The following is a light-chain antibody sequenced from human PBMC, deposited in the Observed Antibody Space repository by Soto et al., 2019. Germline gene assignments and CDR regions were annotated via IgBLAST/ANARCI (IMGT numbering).Light chain of an antibody. CDR3: GTWDGSLSAGV. CDR2: DDN. Sequence: QSVLTQPPSVSAAPGQKVTISCSGGSSNIENNYVSWYQHLPGTAPKLLIYDDNNRPSGIPDRFSGSKSGTSATLGITGLQTGDEADYFCGTWDGSLSAGVFGGGTKLTVL. J-gene: IGLJ2*01. V-gene: IGLV1-51*01. CDR1: SSNIENNY.